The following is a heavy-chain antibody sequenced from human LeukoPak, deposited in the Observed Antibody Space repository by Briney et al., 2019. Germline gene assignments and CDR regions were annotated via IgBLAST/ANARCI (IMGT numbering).Heavy chain of an antibody. J-gene: IGHJ4*02. D-gene: IGHD3-10*01. V-gene: IGHV3-7*01. CDR1: GFTFSSYG. Sequence: GGSLRLSCAASGFTFSSYGMDWVRQAPGKGREWLANIREDESEINYVDSVKGRFTISRDNARNSLYLQMTSLRPEDTAVYYCARDGSMVRGVIGYWGQGTLVTVSS. CDR2: IREDESEI. CDR3: ARDGSMVRGVIGY.